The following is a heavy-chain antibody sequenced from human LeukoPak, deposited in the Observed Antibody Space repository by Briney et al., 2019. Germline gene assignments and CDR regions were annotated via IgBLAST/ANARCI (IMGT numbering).Heavy chain of an antibody. CDR2: ISSSSSYI. V-gene: IGHV3-21*01. J-gene: IGHJ5*02. CDR1: GFTFSSYS. D-gene: IGHD2-2*01. Sequence: GGSLRLSCAAPGFTFSSYSMNWVRQAPGKGLQWVSSISSSSSYIYYADSVKGRFTISRDNAKNSLYLQMNSLRAEDTAVYYCARGNRYCSSTSCYADWFDPWGQGTLVTVSS. CDR3: ARGNRYCSSTSCYADWFDP.